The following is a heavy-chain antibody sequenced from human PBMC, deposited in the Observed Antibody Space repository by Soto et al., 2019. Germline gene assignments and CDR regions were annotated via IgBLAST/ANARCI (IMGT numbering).Heavy chain of an antibody. CDR3: ARAMVRGVLDV. V-gene: IGHV1-2*04. Sequence: ASVKVSCKASGYTFTGYYIHWVRQAPGQGLEWMGWINPNSGGTNYAQKFQGWVTMTRDTSISTAYMEQSRLRSDDTAVYYCARAMVRGVLDVWGQGTTVTVSS. CDR1: GYTFTGYY. J-gene: IGHJ6*02. CDR2: INPNSGGT. D-gene: IGHD3-10*01.